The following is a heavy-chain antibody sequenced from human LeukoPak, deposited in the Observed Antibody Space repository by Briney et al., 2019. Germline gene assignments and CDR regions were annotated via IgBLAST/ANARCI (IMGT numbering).Heavy chain of an antibody. D-gene: IGHD4-17*01. CDR1: GYTFTSYD. J-gene: IGHJ3*02. Sequence: ASVKVSCKASGYTFTSYDINWVRQATGQGLEWMGWMNPNSSNTGYAQKFQGRVTMTRNTSISTAYMELSSLRSEDTAVYYCARSYGDGDAFDIWGQGTMVTVSS. CDR3: ARSYGDGDAFDI. CDR2: MNPNSSNT. V-gene: IGHV1-8*01.